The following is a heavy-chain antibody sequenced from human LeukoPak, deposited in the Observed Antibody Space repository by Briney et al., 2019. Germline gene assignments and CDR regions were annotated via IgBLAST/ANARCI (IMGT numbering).Heavy chain of an antibody. D-gene: IGHD3-10*01. Sequence: GGSLRLSCAASGFTFDDYGMSWVRQAPGKGLEWVSGINWNGVSTGYADSVKGRFTISRDNAKNSLYLQVNSLRAEDTALYHCARGGFTMVRGEANYMDIWGKGTTVTVSS. CDR2: INWNGVST. V-gene: IGHV3-20*01. CDR1: GFTFDDYG. J-gene: IGHJ6*03. CDR3: ARGGFTMVRGEANYMDI.